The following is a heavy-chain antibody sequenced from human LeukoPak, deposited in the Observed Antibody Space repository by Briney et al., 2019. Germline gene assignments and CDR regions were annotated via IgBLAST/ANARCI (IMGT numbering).Heavy chain of an antibody. J-gene: IGHJ4*02. Sequence: PGGSPRLSCAVSGFTVSSNYMSWVRQAPGKGLEWVSVMYSGGSTYYADSVKGRFTISRHNSKNTLYLQINSLRPEDTAVYYCARGGGDYNPFDYWGQGTLVTVSS. CDR3: ARGGGDYNPFDY. V-gene: IGHV3-53*04. CDR2: MYSGGST. CDR1: GFTVSSNY. D-gene: IGHD4-17*01.